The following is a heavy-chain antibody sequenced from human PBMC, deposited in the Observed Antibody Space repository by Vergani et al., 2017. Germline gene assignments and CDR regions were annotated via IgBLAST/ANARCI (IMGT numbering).Heavy chain of an antibody. V-gene: IGHV3-11*04. J-gene: IGHJ6*02. Sequence: QVQLVESGGGLVKPGGSLRLSCAASGFTFSDRYMRWVRQAPGKGLEWISYMSSGDSIYYADSVKGRFTVSRDNTKNTLYLQMNSLRAEDTAVYYCARETDTGSSVSYNYYAMDVWGQGTTVSVSS. CDR2: MSSGDSI. CDR1: GFTFSDRY. D-gene: IGHD3-9*01. CDR3: ARETDTGSSVSYNYYAMDV.